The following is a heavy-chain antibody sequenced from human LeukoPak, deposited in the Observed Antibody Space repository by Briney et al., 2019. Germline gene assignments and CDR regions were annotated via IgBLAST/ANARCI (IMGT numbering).Heavy chain of an antibody. V-gene: IGHV4-39*01. CDR3: ARPAGDWFGKKNYFDY. J-gene: IGHJ4*02. CDR1: VGSISSSSYY. D-gene: IGHD3-10*01. CDR2: IYYSGST. Sequence: PSETLSLTCTVSVGSISSSSYYWGWIRQPPGKGLEWIGSIYYSGSTYYNPSLKSRVTISVDTSKNQFSLKLSSVTAADTAVYYCARPAGDWFGKKNYFDYWGQGTLVTVSS.